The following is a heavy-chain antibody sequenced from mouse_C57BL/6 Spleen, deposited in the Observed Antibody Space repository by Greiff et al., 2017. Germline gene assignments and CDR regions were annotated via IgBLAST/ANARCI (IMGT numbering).Heavy chain of an antibody. CDR2: ISYDGSN. J-gene: IGHJ2*01. Sequence: EVQLQESGPGLVKPSQSLSLTCSVTGYSITSGYYWNWIRQFPGNKLEWMGYISYDGSNNYNPSLKNRISITRDTSKNQFFLKLNSVTTEDTATYYCARDDYYNFDYWGQGTTLTVSS. CDR1: GYSITSGYY. V-gene: IGHV3-6*01. CDR3: ARDDYYNFDY. D-gene: IGHD2-12*01.